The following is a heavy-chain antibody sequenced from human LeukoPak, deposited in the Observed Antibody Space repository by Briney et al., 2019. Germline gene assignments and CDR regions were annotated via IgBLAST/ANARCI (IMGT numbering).Heavy chain of an antibody. CDR2: IYYSGST. J-gene: IGHJ4*02. Sequence: SETLSLTCTVSGGSISSSSYYWGWIRQPPGKGLEWIGSIYYSGSTYYNPSLKSRVTISVDTSKNQFSLKLSSVTAADTAVYYCARDAPGYSYGHNWGQGTLVTVSS. CDR1: GGSISSSSYY. V-gene: IGHV4-39*07. CDR3: ARDAPGYSYGHN. D-gene: IGHD5-18*01.